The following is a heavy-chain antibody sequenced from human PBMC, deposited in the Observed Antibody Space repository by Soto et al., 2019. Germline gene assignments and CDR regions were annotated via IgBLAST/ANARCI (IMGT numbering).Heavy chain of an antibody. CDR3: ARTMTTVTTYYYYYGMDV. J-gene: IGHJ6*02. V-gene: IGHV1-69*06. D-gene: IGHD4-4*01. Sequence: VDSVKVSCKASGGTFSSYAISWVRQAPGQGLEWMGGIIPIFGTANYAQKFQGRVTITADKSTSTAYMELSSLRSEDTAVYYCARTMTTVTTYYYYYGMDVWGQGTTVTVSS. CDR1: GGTFSSYA. CDR2: IIPIFGTA.